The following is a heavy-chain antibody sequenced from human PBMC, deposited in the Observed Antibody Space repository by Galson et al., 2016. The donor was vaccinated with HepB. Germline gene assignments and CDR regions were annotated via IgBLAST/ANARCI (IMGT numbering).Heavy chain of an antibody. CDR2: IYYRGNT. J-gene: IGHJ4*02. CDR3: ARVAPGNYRPTFDY. CDR1: GGSISTGGYY. V-gene: IGHV4-31*03. Sequence: TLSLTCTVSGGSISTGGYYWSWIRQYPGKGLEWIGYIYYRGNTYYNPSLKSRVTISKDTSKNHFSLMLTSVTAADTAVYYCARVAPGNYRPTFDYWGQGTLVTVSS. D-gene: IGHD4-11*01.